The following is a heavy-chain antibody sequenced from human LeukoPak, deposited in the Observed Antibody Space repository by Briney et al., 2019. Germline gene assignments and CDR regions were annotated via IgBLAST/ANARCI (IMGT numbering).Heavy chain of an antibody. V-gene: IGHV4-38-2*01. J-gene: IGHJ4*02. Sequence: PSETLSLTCAVSGYSISSGFYWGWIRQPPGKGLEWIGSIYHSGSTYYNPPLKSRVTISVDMSKNQFSLKLSSVTAADTAMYYCARQYSGSYYSFDYWGQGTLVTVSS. CDR1: GYSISSGFY. CDR3: ARQYSGSYYSFDY. CDR2: IYHSGST. D-gene: IGHD1-26*01.